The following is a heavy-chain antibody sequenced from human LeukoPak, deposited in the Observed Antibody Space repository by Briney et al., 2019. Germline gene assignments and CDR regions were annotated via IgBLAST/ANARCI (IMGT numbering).Heavy chain of an antibody. Sequence: GGSLRLSCAASGFTFSSYWMHWVRQAPGKGLVWVSRINTDGSTITNADSVKGRFTISRDNAKNTLYLQMNSLRAEDTAVYYCARGLPGHASSMGYWGQGTLVTVAS. V-gene: IGHV3-74*01. CDR1: GFTFSSYW. CDR3: ARGLPGHASSMGY. D-gene: IGHD6-6*01. CDR2: INTDGSTI. J-gene: IGHJ4*02.